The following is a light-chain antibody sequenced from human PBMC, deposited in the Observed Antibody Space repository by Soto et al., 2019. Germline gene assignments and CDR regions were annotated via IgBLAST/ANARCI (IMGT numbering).Light chain of an antibody. CDR3: QQRINWPIT. J-gene: IGKJ5*01. CDR1: ESVSDNY. Sequence: EIVLTQSPGTLSLSPGERATLSCRASESVSDNYLAWYQQRSGQAPRLVIYGASSRASAVPDRFSGSGSGADFTLTISTLEPEDFAVYYCQQRINWPITFGQGTRLEIK. V-gene: IGKV3D-20*02. CDR2: GAS.